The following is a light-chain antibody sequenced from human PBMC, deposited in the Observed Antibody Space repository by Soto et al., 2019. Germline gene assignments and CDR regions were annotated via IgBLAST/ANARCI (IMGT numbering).Light chain of an antibody. Sequence: EIVLTQSPGTLSVSPWERATLSFRAGQSVSSSYLAWYQQKPGQAPRLLIYGASSRATGIPDRFSGSGSGTDFTLTISRLEPEDFAVYYCQQYGSSPWTFGQGTKVDIK. CDR1: QSVSSSY. V-gene: IGKV3-20*01. J-gene: IGKJ1*01. CDR3: QQYGSSPWT. CDR2: GAS.